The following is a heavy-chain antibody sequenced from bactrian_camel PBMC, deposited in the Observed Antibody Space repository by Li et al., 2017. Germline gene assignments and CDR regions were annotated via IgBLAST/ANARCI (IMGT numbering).Heavy chain of an antibody. CDR1: GYTYNRNC. CDR3: AYGVYGDNWNRWYSVSSYDS. D-gene: IGHD4*01. CDR2: VESDGTT. J-gene: IGHJ4*01. Sequence: HVQLVESGGGSVQAGGSLRLSCAASGYTYNRNCMAWFRQAPGKEREAVAGVESDGTTSYADSVKGRFSISRDKAVNTLYLQMNSLKPEDTAMYYCAYGVYGDNWNRWYSVSSYDSWGQGTQVTVS. V-gene: IGHV3S53*01.